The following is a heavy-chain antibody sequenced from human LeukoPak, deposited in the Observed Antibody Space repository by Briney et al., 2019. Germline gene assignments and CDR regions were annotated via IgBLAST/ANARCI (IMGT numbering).Heavy chain of an antibody. CDR1: GYTFTSYY. CDR3: ARDRNSYDSSGYYYLY. J-gene: IGHJ4*02. D-gene: IGHD3-22*01. CDR2: INPSGGST. Sequence: ASVKVSRKASGYTFTSYYMHWVRQAPGQGLEWMGIINPSGGSTSYAQKFQGRVTMTRDTSTSTVYMELSSLRSEDTAVYYCARDRNSYDSSGYYYLYWGQGTLVTVSS. V-gene: IGHV1-46*01.